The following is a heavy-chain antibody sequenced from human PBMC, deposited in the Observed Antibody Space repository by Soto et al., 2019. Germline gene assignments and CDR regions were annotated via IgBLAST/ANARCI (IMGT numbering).Heavy chain of an antibody. D-gene: IGHD2-2*01. CDR2: LGGNGFTT. CDR1: GFTFGSYA. V-gene: IGHV3-23*01. CDR3: AKALRPSLNFFYYMDV. Sequence: EVQLLESGGGLVQPGGSLRLSCVVSGFTFGSYAMSWVRQAPEKGPEWVAILGGNGFTTYYADSVKGRFTISGDKSKSTLSLQMDSLRADETGVYYCAKALRPSLNFFYYMDVWGRGTAVTVSS. J-gene: IGHJ6*03.